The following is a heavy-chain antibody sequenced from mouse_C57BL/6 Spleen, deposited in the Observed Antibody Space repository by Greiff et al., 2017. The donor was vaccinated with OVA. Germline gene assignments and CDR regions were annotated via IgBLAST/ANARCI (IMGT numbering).Heavy chain of an antibody. CDR1: GFTFTDYY. Sequence: EVQVVESGGGLVQPGGSLSLSCAASGFTFTDYYMSWVRQPPGKALEWLGFIRNKANGYTTEYSASVKGRFTISRDNSQSILYLQMNALGAEDSATYYCARWGPGTGYFDYWGQGTTLTVSS. J-gene: IGHJ2*01. CDR2: IRNKANGYTT. D-gene: IGHD4-1*01. V-gene: IGHV7-3*01. CDR3: ARWGPGTGYFDY.